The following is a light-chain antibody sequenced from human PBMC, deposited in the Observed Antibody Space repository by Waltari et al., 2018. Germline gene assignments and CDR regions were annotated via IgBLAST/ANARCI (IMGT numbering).Light chain of an antibody. CDR3: CSFSGANNVL. CDR1: ARDVGGFRF. J-gene: IGLJ2*01. CDR2: DVI. Sequence: QSALTQPPSASGSPGHSVTFSCTVTARDVGGFRFVSWYQQHPGKAPRLIIYDVIKRPSGVPDRFAGSKSGNTASLTVAGLQPEDEADYFCCSFSGANNVLFGGGTKLTVL. V-gene: IGLV2-8*01.